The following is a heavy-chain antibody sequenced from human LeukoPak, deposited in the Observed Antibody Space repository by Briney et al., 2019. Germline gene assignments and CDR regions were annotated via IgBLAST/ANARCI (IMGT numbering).Heavy chain of an antibody. CDR2: INSDGSST. CDR3: ARGRGPYGWFDP. D-gene: IGHD3-10*01. Sequence: PGGSLRLSCAASGFTVSSYWMHWVRHAPGKGLVWVSRINSDGSSTNYADSVKGRFTISRDNAKNTLYLQMNSLRVEDTAEYYCARGRGPYGWFDPWGQGTLVTVSS. CDR1: GFTVSSYW. J-gene: IGHJ5*02. V-gene: IGHV3-74*01.